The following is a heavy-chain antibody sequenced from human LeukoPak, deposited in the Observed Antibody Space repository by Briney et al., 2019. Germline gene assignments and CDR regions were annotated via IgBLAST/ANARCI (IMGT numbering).Heavy chain of an antibody. V-gene: IGHV4-31*03. CDR3: AREGFYPPAGLYS. J-gene: IGHJ4*02. Sequence: SQTLSLTCTVSGGSISSGAYYWSWVRQHPGQGLEWIGYFYCSGSTSYNPSLKSRITISVDTTKNQFSLKLSSVTAADTAVYYCAREGFYPPAGLYSWGQGTLVPVS. D-gene: IGHD3-3*01. CDR2: FYCSGST. CDR1: GGSISSGAYY.